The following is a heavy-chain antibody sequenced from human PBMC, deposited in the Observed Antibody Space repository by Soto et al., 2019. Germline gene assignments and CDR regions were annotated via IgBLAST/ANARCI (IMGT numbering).Heavy chain of an antibody. Sequence: PGGSLRLSCAASGFTFSSYGINWVRQAPGKGLEWVAAISTAGDTYYLGSVKGRFTISREDAKNSLSLQMNSLRVGDTAVYYCARGGDRFDGMDVWGQGTTVNVSS. J-gene: IGHJ6*02. CDR3: ARGGDRFDGMDV. D-gene: IGHD3-16*01. V-gene: IGHV3-13*01. CDR2: ISTAGDT. CDR1: GFTFSSYG.